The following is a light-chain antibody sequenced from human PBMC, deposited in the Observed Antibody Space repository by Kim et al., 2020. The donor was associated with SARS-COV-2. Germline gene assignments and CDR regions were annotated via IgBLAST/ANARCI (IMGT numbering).Light chain of an antibody. J-gene: IGLJ2*01. CDR2: QDS. V-gene: IGLV3-1*01. Sequence: SVSPRQTASFSCSGDKLGDKYACWYQQKPGQSPVLVIYQDSKRPSGIPERFSGSNSGNTATLTISGTQAMDEADYYCQAWDSSTVVFGGGTQLTVL. CDR1: KLGDKY. CDR3: QAWDSSTVV.